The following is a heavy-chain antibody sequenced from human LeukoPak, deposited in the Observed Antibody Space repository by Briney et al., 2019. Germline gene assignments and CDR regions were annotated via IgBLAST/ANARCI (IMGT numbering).Heavy chain of an antibody. J-gene: IGHJ5*02. CDR1: GYTFTSNA. D-gene: IGHD5-18*01. CDR2: INTNTGNP. CDR3: ARGLWLSFDFDP. Sequence: GASVKVSCKASGYTFTSNALGWVRQAPGQGLEWMGWINTNTGNPTYAQGFTGRFAFSLDTSDNTAYLQISSLQAEDTAVYYCARGLWLSFDFDPWGQGTLVTVSS. V-gene: IGHV7-4-1*02.